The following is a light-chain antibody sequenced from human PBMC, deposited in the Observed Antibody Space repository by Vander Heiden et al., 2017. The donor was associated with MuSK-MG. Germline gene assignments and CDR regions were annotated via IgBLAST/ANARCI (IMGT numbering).Light chain of an antibody. CDR3: QQDGRSPRT. Sequence: EIELTQSPGTLSLSAGERARLSCRASQSVTSNYLAWYQQKPGQAPRLLIYGASSRATGIPDRFSGSGSGTDFTLTISRLEPEDFAAYFCQQDGRSPRTFGQGTKVEVK. J-gene: IGKJ1*01. CDR1: QSVTSNY. V-gene: IGKV3-20*01. CDR2: GAS.